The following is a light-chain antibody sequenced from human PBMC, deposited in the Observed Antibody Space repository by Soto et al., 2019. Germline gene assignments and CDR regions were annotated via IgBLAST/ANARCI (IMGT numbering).Light chain of an antibody. Sequence: EVVMTQSPATLSLSPGERATLSCRASQSVSSNLAWYQQKPGQAPRLLIYGASTRATVIPARFSGSGSGTEFTLSIRSLHSEDFAVYYCQQYNNWPLTFGGGTKVAIK. CDR1: QSVSSN. CDR3: QQYNNWPLT. V-gene: IGKV3-15*01. CDR2: GAS. J-gene: IGKJ4*01.